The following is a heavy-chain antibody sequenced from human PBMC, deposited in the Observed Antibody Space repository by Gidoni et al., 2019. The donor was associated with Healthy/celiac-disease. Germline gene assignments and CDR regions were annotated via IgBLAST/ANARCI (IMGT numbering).Heavy chain of an antibody. J-gene: IGHJ4*02. V-gene: IGHV4-39*01. Sequence: QLQLPESGPGLVKPSETLSLTCTVSGAPISSSSYYWGWIRQPPGKGLEWIGNIYYSGTTYNNPSLKSRVTISVDTSKNQISLKLSSVTAADTAVYYCARRGYSYGPSYFDYWGQGTLVTVSS. D-gene: IGHD5-18*01. CDR1: GAPISSSSYY. CDR2: IYYSGTT. CDR3: ARRGYSYGPSYFDY.